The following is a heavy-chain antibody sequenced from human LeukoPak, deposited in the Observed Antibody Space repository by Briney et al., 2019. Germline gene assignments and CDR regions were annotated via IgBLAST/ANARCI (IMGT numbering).Heavy chain of an antibody. V-gene: IGHV4-59*01. CDR1: GGSISSYY. CDR2: IYYSGST. Sequence: PETLSLICTVSGGSISSYYWSWIRQPPGKGLEWIGYIYYSGSTNYNPSLKSRVTISVDTSKNQFSLKLSSVTAADTAVYYCARVSIAVACRYFDYWGKGTLVSFSS. D-gene: IGHD6-19*01. CDR3: ARVSIAVACRYFDY. J-gene: IGHJ4*02.